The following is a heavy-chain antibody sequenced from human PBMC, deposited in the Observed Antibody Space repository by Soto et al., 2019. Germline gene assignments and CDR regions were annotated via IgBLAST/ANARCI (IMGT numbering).Heavy chain of an antibody. V-gene: IGHV3-23*01. J-gene: IGHJ4*02. D-gene: IGHD1-1*01. CDR1: GFTLSSCA. CDR3: AKEQLERHFGFDY. Sequence: GGSLRLSCAASGFTLSSCAMSWVRQAPGKGLEWVAGIDESGENTYSAGSVKGRFTISRDNSKNTLYLQMNSLRAEDTAVYYCAKEQLERHFGFDYWGQGALVTVSS. CDR2: IDESGENT.